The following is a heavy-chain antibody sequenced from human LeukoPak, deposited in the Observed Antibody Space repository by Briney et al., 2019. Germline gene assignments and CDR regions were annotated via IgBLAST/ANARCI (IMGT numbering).Heavy chain of an antibody. V-gene: IGHV3-30*18. J-gene: IGHJ4*02. CDR2: ILYDGSND. D-gene: IGHD2-2*01. CDR3: AKDLTRGEIGIVVWGPVD. CDR1: GFTFSSYG. Sequence: PAGSLRLSCAASGFTFSSYGMHWVRQAPGKGLEWVALILYDGSNDYYADSVKGRFTISRDNSKNTLYLQMNSLRTEDTAVYYCAKDLTRGEIGIVVWGPVDWGQGTLVTVSS.